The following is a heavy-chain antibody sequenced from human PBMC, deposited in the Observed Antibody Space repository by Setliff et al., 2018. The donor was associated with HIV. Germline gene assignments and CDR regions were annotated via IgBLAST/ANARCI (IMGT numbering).Heavy chain of an antibody. CDR3: ARGFFAVTPYDAFDI. J-gene: IGHJ3*02. CDR1: GYSFTSYW. Sequence: PGASLTISCKGSGYSFTSYWIGWVRQMPGKGLEWMGIIYPGDSDTRYSPSFQGQVTISADKSISTADKSISTAYLQWSSLTASDTAMYYCARGFFAVTPYDAFDIWGQGTMVTVSS. V-gene: IGHV5-51*01. D-gene: IGHD4-17*01. CDR2: IYPGDSDT.